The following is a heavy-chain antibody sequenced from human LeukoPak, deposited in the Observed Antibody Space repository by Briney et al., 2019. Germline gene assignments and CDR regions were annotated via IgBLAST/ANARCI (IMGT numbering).Heavy chain of an antibody. D-gene: IGHD3-22*01. V-gene: IGHV4-59*01. CDR2: IYYTGKT. Sequence: PSETLSLTCTVSGGSINNYYWSWIRQPPGKALEWIGYIYYTGKTYYNPSLEGRVTILVDTSRNHFSVKLSSVTAADTAIYYCASENPSGYYNRPIDYWGQGTLVTVSS. J-gene: IGHJ4*02. CDR1: GGSINNYY. CDR3: ASENPSGYYNRPIDY.